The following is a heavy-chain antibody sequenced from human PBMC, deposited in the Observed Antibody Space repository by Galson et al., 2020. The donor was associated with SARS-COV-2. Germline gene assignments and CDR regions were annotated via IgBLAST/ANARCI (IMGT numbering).Heavy chain of an antibody. CDR1: GFSFSDHY. J-gene: IGHJ2*01. Sequence: GGSLRLSCAASGFSFSDHYMSWIRQAPGKGLELVSYIGRTGTTIQYADSVKGRFTISRDNARHSVFLQMNSLRAEDTAVYYCAKLEVLSGDGWYFDLWGRGTLVTVST. D-gene: IGHD7-27*01. V-gene: IGHV3-11*01. CDR2: IGRTGTTI. CDR3: AKLEVLSGDGWYFDL.